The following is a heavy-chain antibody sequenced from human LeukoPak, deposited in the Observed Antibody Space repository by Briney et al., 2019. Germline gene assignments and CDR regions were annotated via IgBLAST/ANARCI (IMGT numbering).Heavy chain of an antibody. J-gene: IGHJ6*02. CDR2: IIPIFGTA. V-gene: IGHV1-69*13. CDR1: GGTFSSYA. D-gene: IGHD3-3*01. CDR3: ARHLLPNSGYYFNYYGMDV. Sequence: ASVKVSCKASGGTFSSYAISWVRQAPGQGLEWMGGIIPIFGTANYAQKFQGRVTITADESTSTAYMELSSLRSEDTAVYYCARHLLPNSGYYFNYYGMDVWGQGTTVTVSS.